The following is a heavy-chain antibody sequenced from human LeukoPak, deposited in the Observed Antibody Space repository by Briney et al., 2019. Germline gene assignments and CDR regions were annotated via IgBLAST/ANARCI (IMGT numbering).Heavy chain of an antibody. J-gene: IGHJ6*02. CDR3: ARITYGDYASGMDV. CDR1: RFTFSNYA. V-gene: IGHV3-23*01. CDR2: ISHSGDNT. D-gene: IGHD4-17*01. Sequence: PGGSLRLSCAASRFTFSNYAMSWVRLAPGKGLEWVSVISHSGDNTYYADSVKGRFTISRDSSKNMLFLQMNSLRAEDTAVYYCARITYGDYASGMDVWGQGTTVTVPS.